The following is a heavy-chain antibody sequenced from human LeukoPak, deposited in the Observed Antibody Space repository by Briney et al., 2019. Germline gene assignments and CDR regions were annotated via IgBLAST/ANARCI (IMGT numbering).Heavy chain of an antibody. CDR3: AREPYSSGWYFSYYFDY. V-gene: IGHV3-30*03. Sequence: GGSLRLSCAASGFTFSNHGMHWVRQAPGKGLEWVAVISYDGSNKYYADSVKGRFTISRDNSKNTLYLQMNSLRVEDTAVYYCAREPYSSGWYFSYYFDYWGQGTLVTVSS. J-gene: IGHJ4*02. CDR1: GFTFSNHG. CDR2: ISYDGSNK. D-gene: IGHD6-19*01.